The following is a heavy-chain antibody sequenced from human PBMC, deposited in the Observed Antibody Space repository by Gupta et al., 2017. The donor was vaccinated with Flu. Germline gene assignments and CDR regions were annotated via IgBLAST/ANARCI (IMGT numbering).Heavy chain of an antibody. V-gene: IGHV4-61*02. J-gene: IGHJ6*02. D-gene: IGHD3-3*01. CDR2: IYTIGST. CDR3: ARDGSEGFRSGYGMDV. Sequence: QVQLQESGPGLVKPSQTLALTCTVSGDSISSANYYWTWIRQPAGKGLEWIGHIYTIGSTNYNPSLRSRVTISIDRSKNQFSLKLSSVTAADTAVYYCARDGSEGFRSGYGMDVWGQGTTVTVSS. CDR1: GDSISSANYY.